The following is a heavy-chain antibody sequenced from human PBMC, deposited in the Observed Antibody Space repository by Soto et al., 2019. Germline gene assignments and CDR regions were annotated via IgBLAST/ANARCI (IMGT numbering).Heavy chain of an antibody. J-gene: IGHJ6*02. Sequence: GESLKISCKGSEYSFSTYWIACVRQMPGKGLEWMGIIYTGDSDTRYSPSFQGQVTISAGKSISTAHLQWSSLKASDTAMYYCARQIRHYDSWINQHHYCCLDFWGQGTTVTVSS. CDR3: ARQIRHYDSWINQHHYCCLDF. D-gene: IGHD3-3*01. CDR2: IYTGDSDT. V-gene: IGHV5-51*01. CDR1: EYSFSTYW.